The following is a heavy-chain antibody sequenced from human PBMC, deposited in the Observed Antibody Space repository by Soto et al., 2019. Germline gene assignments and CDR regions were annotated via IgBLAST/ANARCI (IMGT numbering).Heavy chain of an antibody. CDR2: IVVGSGDT. CDR1: GFTLSSSI. Sequence: QMQLVQSGPEVKKPGTSVKVSCKAAGFTLSSSIVHWVRQARGRGLGWIGWIVVGSGDTIYAQKFQQRVTFSRDMSTSPAYMELSSLRSEDTAVYYCATDPWTGYASGMDVWGQGTTVTVSS. D-gene: IGHD2-8*01. V-gene: IGHV1-58*01. CDR3: ATDPWTGYASGMDV. J-gene: IGHJ6*02.